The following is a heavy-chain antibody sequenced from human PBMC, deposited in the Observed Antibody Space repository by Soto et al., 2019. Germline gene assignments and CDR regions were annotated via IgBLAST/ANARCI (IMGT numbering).Heavy chain of an antibody. D-gene: IGHD2-21*02. CDR1: GFTFTSCA. CDR3: VGSAYCRGDCYWQFDP. Sequence: EGQVLESGGGLVQPGGSLRLTCAASGFTFTSCAFSWVRQSPGKGLEWVSTISADGFTIDYADSVKGRFTISRDNSKNALFLQMNSRRAGDTAIYFCVGSAYCRGDCYWQFDPWGLGTLVTVSS. V-gene: IGHV3-23*01. CDR2: ISADGFTI. J-gene: IGHJ5*02.